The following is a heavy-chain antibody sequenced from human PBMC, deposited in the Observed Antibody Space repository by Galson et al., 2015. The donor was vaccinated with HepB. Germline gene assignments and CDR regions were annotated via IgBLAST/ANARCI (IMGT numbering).Heavy chain of an antibody. V-gene: IGHV3-30-3*01. D-gene: IGHD6-19*01. CDR2: ISYDGSNK. J-gene: IGHJ4*02. Sequence: SLRLSCAASGFTFSSYAMHWVRQAPGKGLEWVAVISYDGSNKYYADSVKGRFTISRDNSKNTLYLQMNSLRAEDTAVYYCARAGVEQWLVVQFDYWGQGTLVTVSS. CDR1: GFTFSSYA. CDR3: ARAGVEQWLVVQFDY.